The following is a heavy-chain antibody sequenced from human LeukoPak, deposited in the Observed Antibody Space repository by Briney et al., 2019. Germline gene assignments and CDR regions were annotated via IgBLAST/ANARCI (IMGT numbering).Heavy chain of an antibody. CDR3: ARDLRYKSSIYYYYYMDV. J-gene: IGHJ6*03. Sequence: ASVKVSCKASGYIFTGYYMHWVRQAPGQGLEWMGWINPNSGGKKFAQKFQGRVTMTRDTSISTAYMELSRLRSDDTAVYYCARDLRYKSSIYYYYYMDVWGKGTTVTISS. V-gene: IGHV1-2*02. CDR2: INPNSGGK. D-gene: IGHD2/OR15-2a*01. CDR1: GYIFTGYY.